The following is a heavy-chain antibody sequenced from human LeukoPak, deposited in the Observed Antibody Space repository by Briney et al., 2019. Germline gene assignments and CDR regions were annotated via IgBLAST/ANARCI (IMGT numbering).Heavy chain of an antibody. D-gene: IGHD1-26*01. Sequence: ASVKVSCKASGYTFTGYYMHWVRQAPGQGLEWMGWINPNSGGTNFAQKFQDRVTMTSDTSISTACMELSRLRSEDTAVYYCARTKASEFLVGAEVRAFDIWGQGTMVTVSS. J-gene: IGHJ3*02. V-gene: IGHV1-2*02. CDR1: GYTFTGYY. CDR3: ARTKASEFLVGAEVRAFDI. CDR2: INPNSGGT.